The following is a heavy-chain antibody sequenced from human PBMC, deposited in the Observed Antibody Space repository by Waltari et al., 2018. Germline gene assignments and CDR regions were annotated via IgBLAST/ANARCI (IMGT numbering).Heavy chain of an antibody. Sequence: QVQLQESGPGLVKSSETLSLTCTVSGGSISSYYWSWIRQPPGKGLEWIGYIDYSVNTNYNPSLKMRVTISIDTSKNQCSLKLSSVPAADTAVYYCARRRYYYDSSGHYYDYWGQGTLVTVSS. CDR1: GGSISSYY. CDR3: ARRRYYYDSSGHYYDY. V-gene: IGHV4-59*08. CDR2: IDYSVNT. J-gene: IGHJ4*02. D-gene: IGHD3-22*01.